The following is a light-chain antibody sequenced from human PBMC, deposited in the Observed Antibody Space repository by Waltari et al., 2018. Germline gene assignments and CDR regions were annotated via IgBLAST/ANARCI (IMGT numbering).Light chain of an antibody. CDR1: SLRSHY. Sequence: SSELTQDTAVSVALGQTVRITCQGDSLRSHYASWYQQTPGQSPVLVSYGKNNRPTGIPDRFSGSSSGNTASLTITGAQAEDEADYYCNSRDSSGNHYVFGTGTKVTVL. CDR3: NSRDSSGNHYV. J-gene: IGLJ1*01. V-gene: IGLV3-19*01. CDR2: GKN.